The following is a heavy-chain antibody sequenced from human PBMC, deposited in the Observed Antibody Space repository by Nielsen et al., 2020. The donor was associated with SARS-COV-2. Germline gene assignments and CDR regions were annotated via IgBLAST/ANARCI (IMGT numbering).Heavy chain of an antibody. CDR2: MNPNSGNT. CDR1: GYTFTSYD. V-gene: IGHV1-8*01. D-gene: IGHD3-10*01. Sequence: ASVKVSCKASGYTFTSYDINWVRQATGQGLEWMGWMNPNSGNTGYAQKFQGRVTMTRNTSISTAYMELSSLRSEDTAVYYCARKEKWFGEFSYWGQGTLVTVSS. CDR3: ARKEKWFGEFSY. J-gene: IGHJ4*02.